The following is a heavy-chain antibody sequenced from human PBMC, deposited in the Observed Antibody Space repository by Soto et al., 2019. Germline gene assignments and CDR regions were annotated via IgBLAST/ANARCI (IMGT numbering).Heavy chain of an antibody. V-gene: IGHV1-58*02. CDR2: IVVGSGNT. Sequence: ASVKVSCKASGFTFASSARQWVRQARGQRLEWIGWIVVGSGNTNYAQKFQERVTITRDMSTSTAYMELSSLRSEDTAVYYCAAVPSVLGDYYYYMDVWGKGTTVTVSS. CDR1: GFTFASSA. J-gene: IGHJ6*03. D-gene: IGHD6-19*01. CDR3: AAVPSVLGDYYYYMDV.